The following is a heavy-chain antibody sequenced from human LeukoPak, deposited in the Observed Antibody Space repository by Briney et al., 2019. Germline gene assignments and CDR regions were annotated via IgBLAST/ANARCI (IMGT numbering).Heavy chain of an antibody. D-gene: IGHD2-2*01. V-gene: IGHV5-51*01. J-gene: IGHJ4*02. CDR1: GYSFTSYW. CDR2: IYPGDSDT. Sequence: GESQKISCKGSGYSFTSYWIGWVRQMPGKGLEWMGIIYPGDSDTRYSPSFQGQVTISAGKSISTAYLQWSSLKASDTAMYYCARRHCSSTSCQADYWGQGTLVTVSS. CDR3: ARRHCSSTSCQADY.